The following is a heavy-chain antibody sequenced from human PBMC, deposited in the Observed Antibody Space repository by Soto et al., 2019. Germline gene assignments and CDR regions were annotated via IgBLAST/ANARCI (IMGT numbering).Heavy chain of an antibody. Sequence: SETLSLTCAVYGGSFSGYYWSWIRQPPGKGLEWIGEINPSGSSNYNPSLKSRVTISVDTSKNQFSLKLSSVTAADTAVYYCARVGYDYVWGSYRPNFDYWGQGTRVTVSS. CDR1: GGSFSGYY. J-gene: IGHJ4*02. V-gene: IGHV4-34*01. CDR2: INPSGSS. CDR3: ARVGYDYVWGSYRPNFDY. D-gene: IGHD3-16*02.